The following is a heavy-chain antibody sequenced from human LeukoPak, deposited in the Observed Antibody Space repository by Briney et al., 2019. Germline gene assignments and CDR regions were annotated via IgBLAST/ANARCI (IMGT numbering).Heavy chain of an antibody. CDR3: AKYDSSGLLGFDI. CDR2: IRYDGSNK. Sequence: PGGSLRLSCAASRFTFSRYGMHWVRQAPGKALEWVAFIRYDGSNKYYADSVKGRFTISRDNSKNTLYLQMNSLRVEDTAVYYCAKYDSSGLLGFDIWGQGTMVTVSS. CDR1: RFTFSRYG. V-gene: IGHV3-30*02. J-gene: IGHJ3*02. D-gene: IGHD3-22*01.